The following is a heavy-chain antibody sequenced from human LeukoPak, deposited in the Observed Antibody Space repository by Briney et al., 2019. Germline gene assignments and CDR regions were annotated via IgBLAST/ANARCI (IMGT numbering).Heavy chain of an antibody. CDR3: AREYSSSWYSYYYYYMDV. CDR1: GFTFNNYG. J-gene: IGHJ6*03. D-gene: IGHD6-13*01. Sequence: GGSLRLSCAASGFTFNNYGMYWVRQAPGKGLEWVAFIRFDGNNKYHADSVKGRFTISRDNAKNSLYLQVNSLRAEDTAVYYCAREYSSSWYSYYYYYMDVWGKGTTVTISS. CDR2: IRFDGNNK. V-gene: IGHV3-30*02.